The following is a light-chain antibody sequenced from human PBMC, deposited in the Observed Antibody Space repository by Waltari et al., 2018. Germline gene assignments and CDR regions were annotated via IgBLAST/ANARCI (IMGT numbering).Light chain of an antibody. V-gene: IGLV6-57*03. CDR2: EDY. Sequence: NFMLTQPHSVSESPGKTVTISCTRSSGSIASNYVQWFQQRPGSAPTTVIYEDYQRPPWVPDRFSGSIDSSSNSASLTISGLKTEDEADYYCQSYDGINWMFGGGTKLTVL. CDR3: QSYDGINWM. J-gene: IGLJ3*02. CDR1: SGSIASNY.